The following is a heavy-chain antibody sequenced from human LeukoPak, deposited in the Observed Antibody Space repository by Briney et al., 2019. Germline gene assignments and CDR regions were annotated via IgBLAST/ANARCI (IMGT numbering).Heavy chain of an antibody. V-gene: IGHV1-8*01. CDR2: MNPNSGNA. J-gene: IGHJ4*02. Sequence: ASVKVSCKASGYTFAGYDINWVRQATGQGLEWMGWMNPNSGNANSAQKFQGRITMTRDTSIDTAYMELSSLRSEDTAVYYCAIHTAAVHDYWGQGTLVTVSS. CDR1: GYTFAGYD. D-gene: IGHD6-25*01. CDR3: AIHTAAVHDY.